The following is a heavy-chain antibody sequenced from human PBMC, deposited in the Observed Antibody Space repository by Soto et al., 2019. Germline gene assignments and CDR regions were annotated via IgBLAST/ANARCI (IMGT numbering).Heavy chain of an antibody. J-gene: IGHJ4*02. V-gene: IGHV1-3*04. CDR2: INTGNGDT. CDR3: ATQAYDY. Sequence: QVHLVQSGAEVKKPGASVTISCKTSGYTFTEYAMHWVRHAPGRGLEWVGWINTGNGDTRYSPKLQGRVTITSDASASTAYLGLSRLKFEDTALYYCATQAYDYWGQGTQVAVAS. CDR1: GYTFTEYA.